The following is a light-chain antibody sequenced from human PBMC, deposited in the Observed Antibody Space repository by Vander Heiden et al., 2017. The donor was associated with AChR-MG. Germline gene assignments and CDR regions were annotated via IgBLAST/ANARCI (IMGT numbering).Light chain of an antibody. J-gene: IGLJ3*02. CDR1: RAIIGEGYQ. CDR3: QAYDSIFWV. Sequence: QSLLTQPPSVSRAPGQRVTIACTGGRAIIGEGYQGHWYQQLPGTATKLLIYGNSNRPSGVPDRCSGSKSGTSAALAITVLQAEDEADYDCQAYDSIFWVFGGGTKLTVL. V-gene: IGLV1-40*01. CDR2: GNS.